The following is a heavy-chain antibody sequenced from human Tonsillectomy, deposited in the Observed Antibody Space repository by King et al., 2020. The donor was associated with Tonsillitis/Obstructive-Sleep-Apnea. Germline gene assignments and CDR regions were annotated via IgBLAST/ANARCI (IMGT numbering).Heavy chain of an antibody. CDR1: GGSISSGGYY. Sequence: VQLQESGPGLVKPSQTLSLTCTVSGGSISSGGYYWSWIRQHPGKGLEWIGESYYSVSTYYNPSLKSRVTISVDTSKNQFSLKLSSVTAADTAVYYCAVNYYDSSGYLPWGQGTLVTVSS. V-gene: IGHV4-31*03. D-gene: IGHD3-22*01. J-gene: IGHJ5*02. CDR2: SYYSVST. CDR3: AVNYYDSSGYLP.